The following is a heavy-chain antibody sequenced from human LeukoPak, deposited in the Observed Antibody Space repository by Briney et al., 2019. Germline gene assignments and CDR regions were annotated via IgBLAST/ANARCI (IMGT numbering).Heavy chain of an antibody. Sequence: GGSLRLSCAASGFTFDDYAMHWVRQAPRKGLEWVSGISWNSGSIGYADSVKGRFTISRDNAKNSLYLQMNSLRAEDTALYYCAKEDFDYWGQGTLVTVSS. V-gene: IGHV3-9*01. CDR1: GFTFDDYA. CDR3: AKEDFDY. CDR2: ISWNSGSI. J-gene: IGHJ4*02.